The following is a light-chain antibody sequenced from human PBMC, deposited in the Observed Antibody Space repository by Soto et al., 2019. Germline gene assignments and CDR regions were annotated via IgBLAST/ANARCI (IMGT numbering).Light chain of an antibody. CDR3: QQCNSFPLT. CDR2: AAS. J-gene: IGKJ4*01. CDR1: TGISSW. Sequence: DIQMTQAPSSVSASVGDSVTITCRASTGISSWLAWFQQKPGEAPRLMIYAASSVHSGDPSRVSGSVSGTDFTLTISRLQPEDFATYYCQQCNSFPLTCGGGTKVEI. V-gene: IGKV1-12*01.